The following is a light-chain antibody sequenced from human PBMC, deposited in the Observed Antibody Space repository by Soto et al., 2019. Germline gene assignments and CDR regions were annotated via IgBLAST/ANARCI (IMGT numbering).Light chain of an antibody. CDR2: AAS. CDR3: QQSYSMPRT. CDR1: QSISSY. V-gene: IGKV1-39*01. J-gene: IGKJ4*01. Sequence: DIQMTQSPSSLSASVGDRVTITCRASQSISSYLNWYQQKPGKAPTLLIYAASSLQSGVPSRFSGSGSGTDFTVTISSLQPEDFATYYCQQSYSMPRTFGGGTKVEIK.